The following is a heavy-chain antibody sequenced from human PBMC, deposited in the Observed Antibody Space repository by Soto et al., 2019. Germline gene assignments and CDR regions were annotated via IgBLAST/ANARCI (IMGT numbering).Heavy chain of an antibody. D-gene: IGHD2-2*01. V-gene: IGHV3-30-3*01. CDR2: MSHDGSSS. J-gene: IGHJ4*02. Sequence: PGGSLRLSCAASGFSFSNYAMHWVRQTPDKGLEWVAVMSHDGSSSFYADSVKGRFTISRDNSKTTLYLQMNSLSTEDTAVYYCARDFPYCGSTSCYSAAPKYWGQGTLVTVSS. CDR1: GFSFSNYA. CDR3: ARDFPYCGSTSCYSAAPKY.